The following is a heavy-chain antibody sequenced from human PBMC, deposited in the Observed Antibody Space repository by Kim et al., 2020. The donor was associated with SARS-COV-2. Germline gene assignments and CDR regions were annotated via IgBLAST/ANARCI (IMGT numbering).Heavy chain of an antibody. CDR2: IKSKIDGETT. D-gene: IGHD3-10*01. Sequence: GGSLRLSCATSGFTFSNAWMNWVRQAPGKGLEWVGRIKSKIDGETTYYAAPVKGRFTVSRDDSKNTLYLQMNSLTIEDTGVYYCYDSGNWGQGNLVTVSS. CDR3: YDSGN. J-gene: IGHJ4*02. V-gene: IGHV3-15*01. CDR1: GFTFSNAW.